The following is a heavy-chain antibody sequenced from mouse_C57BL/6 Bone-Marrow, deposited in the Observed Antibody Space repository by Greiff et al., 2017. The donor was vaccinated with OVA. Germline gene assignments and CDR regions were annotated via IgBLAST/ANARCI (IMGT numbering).Heavy chain of an antibody. CDR2: ISYSGST. CDR3: ARYDYDGYYGYFDY. D-gene: IGHD2-3*01. J-gene: IGHJ2*01. CDR1: GYSITSDY. Sequence: EVQLQQSGPGLAKPSQTLSLTCSVTGYSITSDYWNWIRKFPGHKLEYMGYISYSGSTYYNPSLKSRISITRDTSKNQYYLQLNSVTTEDTATDDCARYDYDGYYGYFDYWGQGTTLTVSS. V-gene: IGHV3-8*01.